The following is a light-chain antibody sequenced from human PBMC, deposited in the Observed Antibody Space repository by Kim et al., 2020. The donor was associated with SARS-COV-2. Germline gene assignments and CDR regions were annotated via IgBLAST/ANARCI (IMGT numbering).Light chain of an antibody. CDR2: RDS. CDR1: NIGSKN. Sequence: SVALGQTARITCVGNNIGSKNVPWYQQKPGQAPVLVIYRDSNRPSGIPERFSGSNSGNTATLTISRAQAGDVADYYCQVWDSSTGVFGTGTKVTVL. V-gene: IGLV3-9*01. J-gene: IGLJ1*01. CDR3: QVWDSSTGV.